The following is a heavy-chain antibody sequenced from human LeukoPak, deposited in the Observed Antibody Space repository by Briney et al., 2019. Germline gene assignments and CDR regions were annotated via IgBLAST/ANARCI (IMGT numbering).Heavy chain of an antibody. Sequence: SVKVSCKASGGTFSSYAISWVRQAPGQGLEWMGGIIPIFGTANYAQKFQGRVTITADKSTSTAYMELSSLRSEDTAVYYCARDLGMVRGVSDYWGQGTLVTVSS. CDR2: IIPIFGTA. CDR3: ARDLGMVRGVSDY. D-gene: IGHD3-10*01. CDR1: GGTFSSYA. J-gene: IGHJ4*02. V-gene: IGHV1-69*06.